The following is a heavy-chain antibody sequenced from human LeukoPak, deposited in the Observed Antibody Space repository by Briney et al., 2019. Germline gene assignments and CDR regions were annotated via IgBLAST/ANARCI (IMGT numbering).Heavy chain of an antibody. D-gene: IGHD6-19*01. CDR1: GFTFSSYS. CDR2: ISSSTIYM. CDR3: ARDISGWLDY. Sequence: PGGSLRLSCAASGFTFSSYSMNWVRQAPGKGLEWVSSISSSTIYMYYADSVKGRFTISRDNAKNSLYLQMNRLRAEDTAVYYCARDISGWLDYWGQGTLVAVSS. J-gene: IGHJ4*02. V-gene: IGHV3-21*01.